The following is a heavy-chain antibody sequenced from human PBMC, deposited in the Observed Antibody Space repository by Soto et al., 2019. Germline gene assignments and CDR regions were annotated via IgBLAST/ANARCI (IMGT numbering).Heavy chain of an antibody. V-gene: IGHV4-31*03. D-gene: IGHD1-1*01. J-gene: IGHJ5*02. CDR2: IYYIGTT. CDR1: GGSSSNCNYY. Sequence: LTRTVCGGSSSNCNYYWSWIRQLPGKGLEWIGNIYYIGTTSYNPSIKSRVTMSIDTSKSQFSLKLRSVVAADTSMYYCAKNETTRPWFAPWGQGTLVTVSS. CDR3: AKNETTRPWFAP.